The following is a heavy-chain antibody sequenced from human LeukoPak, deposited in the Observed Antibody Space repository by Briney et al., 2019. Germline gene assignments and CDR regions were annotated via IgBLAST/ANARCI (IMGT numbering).Heavy chain of an antibody. Sequence: PSETLSLTCTVSGGSISSGDYYWSWIRPPPGKGLEWIGYIYYSGSTYYNPSLKSRVTISVDTSKNQFSLKLSSVTAADTAVYYCARAGRGHYYDSSGRRITFDYWGQGTLVTVSS. V-gene: IGHV4-30-4*01. CDR1: GGSISSGDYY. CDR3: ARAGRGHYYDSSGRRITFDY. CDR2: IYYSGST. J-gene: IGHJ4*02. D-gene: IGHD3-22*01.